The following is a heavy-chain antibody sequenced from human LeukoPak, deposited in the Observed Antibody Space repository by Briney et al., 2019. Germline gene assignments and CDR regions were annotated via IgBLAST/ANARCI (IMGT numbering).Heavy chain of an antibody. CDR2: TYYRSNWYT. D-gene: IGHD3-16*01. Sequence: SQTLSLTCAISGDSVSNNNAAWNWIRQSPSRGLGWLGRTYYRSNWYTDYAVSVSSRITINPDASRNQFSLQLNSVTPEDTAVYYCASSSLRGSDAFDIWGQGTMVTVSS. J-gene: IGHJ3*02. CDR1: GDSVSNNNAA. V-gene: IGHV6-1*01. CDR3: ASSSLRGSDAFDI.